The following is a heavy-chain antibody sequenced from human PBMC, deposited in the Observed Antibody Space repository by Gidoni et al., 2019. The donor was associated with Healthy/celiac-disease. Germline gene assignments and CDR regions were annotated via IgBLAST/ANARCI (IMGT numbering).Heavy chain of an antibody. J-gene: IGHJ6*02. D-gene: IGHD2-15*01. CDR3: ASLDPVVVVAANYYGMDV. Sequence: QVQLVQSGAEVKKPGSSVKVSCKASGGPFSTYAISWVRQAPGQGLEWMGGIIPIFGTANYAQKFQGRVTITADESTSTAYMELSSLRSEDTAVYYCASLDPVVVVAANYYGMDVWGQGTTVTVSS. CDR1: GGPFSTYA. CDR2: IIPIFGTA. V-gene: IGHV1-69*01.